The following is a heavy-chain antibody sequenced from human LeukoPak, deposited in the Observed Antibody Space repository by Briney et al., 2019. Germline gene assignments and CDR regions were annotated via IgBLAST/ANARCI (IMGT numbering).Heavy chain of an antibody. CDR1: GFTFSSYG. CDR3: ASQPTVTTGVAFDI. CDR2: IWYDGSNK. D-gene: IGHD4-17*01. Sequence: TGGSLRLSCAASGFTFSSYGMHWVRQAPGKGLEWVAVIWYDGSNKYYADSVKGRFTISRDNSKNTLYLQMNSLRAEDTAVYYCASQPTVTTGVAFDIWGQGTMVTVSS. J-gene: IGHJ3*02. V-gene: IGHV3-33*01.